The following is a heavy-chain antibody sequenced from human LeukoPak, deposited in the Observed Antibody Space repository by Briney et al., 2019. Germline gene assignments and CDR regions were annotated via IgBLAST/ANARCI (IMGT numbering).Heavy chain of an antibody. J-gene: IGHJ4*02. CDR3: ARDSPRTTGYSSGSTFDF. CDR2: FYHRGGGNK. Sequence: SGTLSLTCAVSGGSLSTTSWWVWLRQPPGKGLEWIGEFYHRGGGNKNYIPSLKSRATISIDTSRNQFSLNLRSVTGADTAVYFCARDSPRTTGYSSGSTFDFWGQGTLVTVSS. CDR1: GGSLSTTSW. V-gene: IGHV4-4*02. D-gene: IGHD6-19*01.